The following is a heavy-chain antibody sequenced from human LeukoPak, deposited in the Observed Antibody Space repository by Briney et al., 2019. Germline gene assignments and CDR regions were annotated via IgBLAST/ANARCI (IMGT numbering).Heavy chain of an antibody. V-gene: IGHV4-59*12. CDR2: IYYSGST. D-gene: IGHD5-12*01. CDR3: ARGPSGLRSPFNT. CDR1: GGSISSYY. Sequence: SETLSLTCTVSGGSISSYYWSWIRQPPGKGLEWIGYIYYSGSTNYNPSLKSRATISVDTSRNQVSLKLTSVTAADTAVYYCARGPSGLRSPFNTWGQGTTVTVSS. J-gene: IGHJ3*02.